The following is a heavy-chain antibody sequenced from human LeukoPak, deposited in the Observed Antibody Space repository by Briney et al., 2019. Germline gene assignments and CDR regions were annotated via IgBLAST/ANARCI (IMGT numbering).Heavy chain of an antibody. Sequence: PSETLSLTSTVSGGSISSYYWSWIRQPPGKGLEWIGSIYYSGSTNYNPSLKSRVTISVDTSKNHFSLKLSSVTAADTAIYYCARAYYDSSGYYRHFDYWGQGTLVTVSS. V-gene: IGHV4-59*01. CDR1: GGSISSYY. CDR3: ARAYYDSSGYYRHFDY. D-gene: IGHD3-22*01. CDR2: IYYSGST. J-gene: IGHJ4*02.